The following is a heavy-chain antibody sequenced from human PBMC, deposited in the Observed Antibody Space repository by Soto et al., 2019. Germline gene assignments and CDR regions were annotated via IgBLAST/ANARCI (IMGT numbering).Heavy chain of an antibody. CDR1: GGTFSSYA. CDR3: ARGGRYYDSSGPSDY. D-gene: IGHD3-22*01. Sequence: QVQLVQSGAEVKKPGSSVKVSCKASGGTFSSYAISWVRQAPGQGLEWMGGVIPIFGTANYAQKVQGRVTITADESTSTAYMELRSLRSEDTAVYYCARGGRYYDSSGPSDYRGQGTLDTVSS. J-gene: IGHJ4*02. CDR2: VIPIFGTA. V-gene: IGHV1-69*01.